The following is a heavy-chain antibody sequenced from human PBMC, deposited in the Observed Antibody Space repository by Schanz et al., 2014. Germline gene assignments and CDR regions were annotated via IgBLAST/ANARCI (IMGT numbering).Heavy chain of an antibody. CDR2: VSSYDTTV. D-gene: IGHD5-12*01. J-gene: IGHJ4*02. CDR1: GFTFSSSS. Sequence: VQLVESGGGLVKPGGSLRLSCAASGFTFSSSSMNWVRQAPGKGLEWISYVSSYDTTVSYADSVKGRFTISRDNAKNSVYLQMNSLRVEDTAVYYCARDPNSVNEIDYWGQGTLVTVSS. CDR3: ARDPNSVNEIDY. V-gene: IGHV3-11*01.